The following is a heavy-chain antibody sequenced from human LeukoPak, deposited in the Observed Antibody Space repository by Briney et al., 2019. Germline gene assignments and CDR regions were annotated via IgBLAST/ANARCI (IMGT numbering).Heavy chain of an antibody. D-gene: IGHD2-15*01. V-gene: IGHV3-23*01. CDR1: GFAFSSYA. CDR2: ISADDDSA. J-gene: IGHJ4*02. CDR3: AKEMRYCSGGRCPWSH. Sequence: GGSLRLSCAASGFAFSSYAMHWVRQTPGRGLEWVSGISADDDSANYADSVKGRFTISRDISKKTLYMQMHSLRGDDTAVYYCAKEMRYCSGGRCPWSHWGQGTLVSVSS.